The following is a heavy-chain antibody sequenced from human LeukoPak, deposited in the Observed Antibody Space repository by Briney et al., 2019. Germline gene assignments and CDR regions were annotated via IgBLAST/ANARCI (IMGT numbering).Heavy chain of an antibody. V-gene: IGHV3-23*01. CDR1: GFTFSSYA. D-gene: IGHD6-19*01. CDR2: IFSSGGST. J-gene: IGHJ4*02. Sequence: PGGSLRLSCAASGFTFSSYAMYWVRQAPGKGLEWVSGIFSSGGSTHYAASVKGRFTISRDNSKNTVYLQMNSLRAEDTAVYYCAKTTTGYSSGRYPGRPVDYWGRGTLVTVSS. CDR3: AKTTTGYSSGRYPGRPVDY.